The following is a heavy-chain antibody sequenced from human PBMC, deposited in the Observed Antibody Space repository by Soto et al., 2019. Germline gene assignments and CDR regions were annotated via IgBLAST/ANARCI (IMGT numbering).Heavy chain of an antibody. D-gene: IGHD1-26*01. J-gene: IGHJ4*01. Sequence: GGSLRLSCAPYGFPFSNDWMYWVRQAPGKGPVWVSRINSDGSSTYYADSVKGRFTISRDTAKNTLYLQMNSLKADDAAGYYCESGGIAGDWGHGSLVTVAS. V-gene: IGHV3-74*01. CDR2: INSDGSST. CDR3: ESGGIAGD. CDR1: GFPFSNDW.